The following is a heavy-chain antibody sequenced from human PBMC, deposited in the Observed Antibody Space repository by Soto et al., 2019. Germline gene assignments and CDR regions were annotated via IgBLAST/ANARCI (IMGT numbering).Heavy chain of an antibody. CDR3: ARACSSNSCYDVFDY. CDR1: GGSISSYY. V-gene: IGHV4-4*07. J-gene: IGHJ4*02. CDR2: IYTSGST. Sequence: PSETLSLTCTVSGGSISSYYWSWIRQPAGKGLEWIGRIYTSGSTNYNPSLKSRVTMSVDTSKNQFSLKLSSVTAADTAVYYCARACSSNSCYDVFDYWGQGTLVPVYS. D-gene: IGHD2-2*01.